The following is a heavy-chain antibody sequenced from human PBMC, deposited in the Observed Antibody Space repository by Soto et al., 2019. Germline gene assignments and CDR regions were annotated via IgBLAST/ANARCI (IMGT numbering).Heavy chain of an antibody. D-gene: IGHD4-17*01. CDR3: ARDKSYALAV. CDR1: GFDFSNSW. Sequence: PGGALRVSCAASGFDFSNSWMHGVRQVPGKGLVWVSHINSDGSSTTYADSVKGRFTISRANARTTVYLQLDSLRVEDTAVYYCARDKSYALAVWGQGTTVTVSS. J-gene: IGHJ6*02. V-gene: IGHV3-74*03. CDR2: INSDGSST.